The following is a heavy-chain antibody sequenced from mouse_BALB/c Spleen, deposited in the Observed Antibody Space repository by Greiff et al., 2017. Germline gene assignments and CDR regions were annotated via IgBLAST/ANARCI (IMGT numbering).Heavy chain of an antibody. CDR2: IDPANGNT. Sequence: EVKLMESGAELVKPGASVKLSCTASGFNIKDTYMHWVKQRPEQGLEWIGRIDPANGNTKYDPKFQGKATITADTSSNTAYLQLSSLTSEDTAVYYCARDGSSYWYFDVWGAGTTVTVSS. V-gene: IGHV14-3*02. D-gene: IGHD1-1*01. J-gene: IGHJ1*01. CDR3: ARDGSSYWYFDV. CDR1: GFNIKDTY.